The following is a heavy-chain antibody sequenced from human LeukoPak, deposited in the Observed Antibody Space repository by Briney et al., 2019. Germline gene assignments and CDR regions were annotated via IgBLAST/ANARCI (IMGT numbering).Heavy chain of an antibody. CDR1: GFTFSSYA. CDR3: AKDHYYDSVEGFYAFDI. Sequence: PGGSLRLSCAASGFTFSSYAMSWVRQAPGKGLEWVSAISGSGGSTYYADSVKGRFTISRDNSKNTLYLQMNSLRAEDTAVYYCAKDHYYDSVEGFYAFDIWGQGTMVTVSS. V-gene: IGHV3-23*01. D-gene: IGHD3-22*01. J-gene: IGHJ3*02. CDR2: ISGSGGST.